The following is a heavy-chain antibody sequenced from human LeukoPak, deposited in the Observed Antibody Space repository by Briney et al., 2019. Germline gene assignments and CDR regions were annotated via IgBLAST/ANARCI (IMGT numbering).Heavy chain of an antibody. Sequence: SVKVSCKASGGTFSSYAISWVRQAPGQGLEWMGRIIPILGIANYAQKFQGRVTMTRNTSISTAYMELSSLRSEDTAVYYCAREVAGMDVWGQGTTVTVSS. V-gene: IGHV1-69*04. CDR2: IIPILGIA. CDR3: AREVAGMDV. CDR1: GGTFSSYA. J-gene: IGHJ6*02.